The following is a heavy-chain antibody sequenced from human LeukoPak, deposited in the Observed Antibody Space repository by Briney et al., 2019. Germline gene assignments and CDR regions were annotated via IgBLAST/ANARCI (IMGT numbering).Heavy chain of an antibody. V-gene: IGHV4-34*01. CDR2: INHSGST. CDR3: ARAPSVVAATPIDY. J-gene: IGHJ4*02. CDR1: GGSFSGYD. Sequence: PSETLSLTCAVYGGSFSGYDWSWIRQPPGKGLEWIGEINHSGSTNYNPSLKSRVTISVDTSKNQFSLKPSSVTAADTAVYYCARAPSVVAATPIDYWGQGTLVTVSS. D-gene: IGHD2-15*01.